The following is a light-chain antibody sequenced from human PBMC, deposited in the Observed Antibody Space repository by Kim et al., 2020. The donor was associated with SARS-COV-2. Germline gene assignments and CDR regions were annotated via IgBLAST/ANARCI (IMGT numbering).Light chain of an antibody. CDR3: SSYTNSSTLYV. CDR2: DVI. Sequence: SVTISHTETSSDVGGYNHVSWYQQHPGKAPKLMIYDVINRPSGVSNRFADSKSGNTASLTISGLQAEDGADYYCSSYTNSSTLYVFGTRTKVTVL. J-gene: IGLJ1*01. V-gene: IGLV2-14*03. CDR1: SSDVGGYNH.